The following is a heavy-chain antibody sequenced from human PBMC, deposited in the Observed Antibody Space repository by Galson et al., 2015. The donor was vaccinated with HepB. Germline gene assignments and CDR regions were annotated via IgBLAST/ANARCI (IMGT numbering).Heavy chain of an antibody. V-gene: IGHV4-39*01. CDR3: AREKHHGEYEN. J-gene: IGHJ4*02. CDR2: TSYSGGT. Sequence: ETLSLTCIVSGDSIRTSNYYWGWIRQPPGKGLEWIGSTSYSGGTSYYPSLKSRVTMSIDTSRNQFSLILKSVTAADTAVYYCAREKHHGEYENWGQGTLVTVSS. D-gene: IGHD4-17*01. CDR1: GDSIRTSNYY.